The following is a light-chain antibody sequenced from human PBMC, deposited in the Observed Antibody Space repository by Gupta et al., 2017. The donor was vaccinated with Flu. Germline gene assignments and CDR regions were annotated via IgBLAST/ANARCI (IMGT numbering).Light chain of an antibody. CDR1: QSVSSSY. CDR2: GAS. V-gene: IGKV3-20*01. CDR3: QQYSSSALT. J-gene: IGKJ4*01. Sequence: IVLTQSPGPLSLSPGERATLSCRASQSVSSSYLAWYQQKPGQAPRLLIYGASNRATDIPDRFSSSGSGTDFTLTISRLEPEDFVVYYCQQYSSSALTFGGGTKVEIK.